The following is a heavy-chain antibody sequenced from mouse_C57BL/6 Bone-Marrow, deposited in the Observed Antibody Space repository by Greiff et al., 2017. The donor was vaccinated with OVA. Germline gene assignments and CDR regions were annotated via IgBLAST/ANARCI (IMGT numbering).Heavy chain of an antibody. CDR3: AREIYYGNYVGWDGAY. CDR2: INPYNGGT. D-gene: IGHD2-1*01. CDR1: GYTFTDYY. J-gene: IGHJ3*01. Sequence: EVKLQQSGPVLVKPGASVKMSCKASGYTFTDYYMNWVKQSHGKSLEWIGVINPYNGGTSYNQKFKGKATLTVDKSSSTAYMELNSLTSEDSAVYYCAREIYYGNYVGWDGAYWGQGTLVTVSA. V-gene: IGHV1-19*01.